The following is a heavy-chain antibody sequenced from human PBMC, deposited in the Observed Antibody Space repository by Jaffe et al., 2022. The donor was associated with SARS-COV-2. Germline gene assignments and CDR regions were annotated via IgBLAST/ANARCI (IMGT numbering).Heavy chain of an antibody. CDR3: AKDLKGGYMTTVVTPYDY. CDR2: ISGSGGST. V-gene: IGHV3-23*01. CDR1: GFTFSSYA. J-gene: IGHJ4*02. D-gene: IGHD4-17*01. Sequence: EVQLLESGGGLVQPGGSLRLSCAASGFTFSSYAMSWVRQAPGKGLEWVSAISGSGGSTYYADSVKGRFTISRDNSKNTLYLQMNSLRAEDTAVYYCAKDLKGGYMTTVVTPYDYWGQGTLVTVSS.